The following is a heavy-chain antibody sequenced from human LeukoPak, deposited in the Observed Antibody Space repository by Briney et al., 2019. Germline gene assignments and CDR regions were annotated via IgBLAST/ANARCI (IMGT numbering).Heavy chain of an antibody. CDR2: IYTSGNT. CDR3: ARRQSRFDNWFDP. CDR1: GGSITSYY. D-gene: IGHD3-3*01. V-gene: IGHV4-4*09. J-gene: IGHJ5*02. Sequence: TSETLSLTCTVSGGSITSYYWSWIRQSPGKGLEWIGYIYTSGNTNYNPSLKSRVTISVDTSKNQFSLKLSSVTAEDTAVYYCARRQSRFDNWFDPWSQGTLVTVSS.